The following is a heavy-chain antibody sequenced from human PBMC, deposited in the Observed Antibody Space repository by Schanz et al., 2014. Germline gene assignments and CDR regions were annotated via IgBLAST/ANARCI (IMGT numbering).Heavy chain of an antibody. V-gene: IGHV1-69*02. CDR3: ARGGGPEDVFDI. Sequence: QVQLVQSGAEVKKPGSSMKVSCKASGGTFNSYTINWVRQAPGQGLEWMGRIIPIHGIVNYAQRFQDRVRITADKSTSTAYMELSSLRSDDTAVYYCARGGGPEDVFDIWGQGTMVTVSP. J-gene: IGHJ3*02. CDR2: IIPIHGIV. D-gene: IGHD2-15*01. CDR1: GGTFNSYT.